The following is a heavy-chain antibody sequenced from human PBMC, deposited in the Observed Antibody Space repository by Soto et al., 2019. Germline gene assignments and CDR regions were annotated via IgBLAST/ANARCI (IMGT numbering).Heavy chain of an antibody. Sequence: QVQLLQSGAEVKKPGASVKVSCKTSGYNFTTYSVHWLRQAPGQSLEWVAWINPGNENTKYSQKLQGRVTITRDTSANTVNMELTSLKFEDTAVYYCARDGGLTVTAPPVGWFHPWGQGTLVIVSS. CDR1: GYNFTTYS. CDR3: ARDGGLTVTAPPVGWFHP. CDR2: INPGNENT. J-gene: IGHJ5*02. D-gene: IGHD4-17*01. V-gene: IGHV1-3*01.